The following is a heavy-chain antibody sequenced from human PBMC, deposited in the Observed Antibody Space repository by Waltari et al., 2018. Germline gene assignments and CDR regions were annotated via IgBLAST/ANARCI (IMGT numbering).Heavy chain of an antibody. CDR1: GFTFSSYG. CDR2: IRSKAYGGTT. Sequence: VQLVESGGGVVQPGGSLRLSCAASGFTFSSYGMHWVRQAPGRGLEWVGFIRSKAYGGTTEYAASVKGRFTISRDDSKSIAYLQMNSLKTEDTAVYYCTQDRRGYSGSYGEMGYWGQGTLVTVSS. CDR3: TQDRRGYSGSYGEMGY. D-gene: IGHD1-26*01. V-gene: IGHV3-49*04. J-gene: IGHJ4*02.